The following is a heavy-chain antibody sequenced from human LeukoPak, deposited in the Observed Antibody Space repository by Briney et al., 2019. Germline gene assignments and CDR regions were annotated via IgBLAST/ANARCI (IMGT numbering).Heavy chain of an antibody. CDR2: FDPEDGET. CDR3: ARDQSRSLLVGAIDGNWFDP. D-gene: IGHD1-26*01. V-gene: IGHV1-24*01. CDR1: GYTLTELS. J-gene: IGHJ5*02. Sequence: ASVKVSCKVSGYTLTELSMHWVRQAPGKGLEWMGGFDPEDGETIYAQKFQGRVTMTEDTSTDTAYMELSSLRSEDTAVYYCARDQSRSLLVGAIDGNWFDPWGQGTLVTVSS.